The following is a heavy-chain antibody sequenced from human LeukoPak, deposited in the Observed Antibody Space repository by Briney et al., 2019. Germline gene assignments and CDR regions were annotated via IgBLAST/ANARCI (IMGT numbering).Heavy chain of an antibody. CDR2: IKQDGSEK. CDR1: GFTFSSYW. J-gene: IGHJ4*02. V-gene: IGHV3-7*04. Sequence: GGSLRLSCAASGFTFSSYWMSWVRQAPGKGLEWVANIKQDGSEKYYVDSVKGRFTISRDNAKNSLYLQMSSLRAEDTAAYYCARDWFSGWYGYFDYWGQGTLVTVSS. CDR3: ARDWFSGWYGYFDY. D-gene: IGHD6-19*01.